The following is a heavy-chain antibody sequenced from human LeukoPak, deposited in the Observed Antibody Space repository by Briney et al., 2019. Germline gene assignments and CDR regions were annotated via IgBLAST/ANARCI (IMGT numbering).Heavy chain of an antibody. CDR2: ISGSGGST. Sequence: PGGSLRLSCAASGFTFSSYAMGWVRQAPGKGLEWVSAISGSGGSTYYADSVKGRFTISRDNSKNTLYLQMNSLRAEDTAVYYCARTSYRGVIITTIDYWGQGTLVTVSS. CDR3: ARTSYRGVIITTIDY. V-gene: IGHV3-23*01. J-gene: IGHJ4*02. CDR1: GFTFSSYA. D-gene: IGHD3-10*01.